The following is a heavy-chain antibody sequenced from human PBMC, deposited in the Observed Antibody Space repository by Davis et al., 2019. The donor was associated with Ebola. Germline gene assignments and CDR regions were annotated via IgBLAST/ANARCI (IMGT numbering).Heavy chain of an antibody. D-gene: IGHD4-17*01. J-gene: IGHJ5*02. CDR2: IYWDDDK. Sequence: SGPTLVKPTQTLTLTCSFSGFSLSTSGVGVGWIRQPPGKALEWLAVIYWDDDKRYSPSLKSRLTITKDTSKNQVVLTMTKMNPVETAKYYCAKRGGDYLRGGWFDPWGQGTLVTVSS. CDR3: AKRGGDYLRGGWFDP. CDR1: GFSLSTSGVG. V-gene: IGHV2-5*02.